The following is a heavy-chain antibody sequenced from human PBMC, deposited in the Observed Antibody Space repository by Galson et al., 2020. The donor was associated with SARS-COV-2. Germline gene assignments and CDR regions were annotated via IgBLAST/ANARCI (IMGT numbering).Heavy chain of an antibody. V-gene: IGHV4-61*01. J-gene: IGHJ4*02. CDR1: SGSVSSGSYS. CDR2: IYYSGST. CDR3: ARMFSDSGSLD. Sequence: ASETLSLTFSVSSGSVSSGSYSWTWIRQPPGKGLDWIGHIYYSGSTNYNPSLKSRVTISVDTSKNQFSLKLTSVTAADTAVYYCARMFSDSGSLDWGQGILVTVSS. D-gene: IGHD3-10*01.